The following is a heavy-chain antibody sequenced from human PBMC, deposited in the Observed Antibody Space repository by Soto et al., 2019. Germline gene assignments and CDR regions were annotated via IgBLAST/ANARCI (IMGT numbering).Heavy chain of an antibody. Sequence: GESLKISCKGSGYSFTSYWISWVRQMPGKGLEWMGRIDPSDSYTNYSPSFQGHVTISADKSISTAYLQWSSLKASDTATYYCARHGVVGATSGAYYYYGMDVWGQGTTVTVSS. V-gene: IGHV5-10-1*01. D-gene: IGHD1-26*01. CDR1: GYSFTSYW. J-gene: IGHJ6*02. CDR2: IDPSDSYT. CDR3: ARHGVVGATSGAYYYYGMDV.